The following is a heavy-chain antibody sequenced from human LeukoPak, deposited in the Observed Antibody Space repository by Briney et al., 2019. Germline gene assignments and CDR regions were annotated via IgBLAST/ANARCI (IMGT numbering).Heavy chain of an antibody. CDR1: GGTFSSYA. J-gene: IGHJ6*04. D-gene: IGHD4-17*01. CDR2: IIPIFGTA. Sequence: ASVKVSCKASGGTFSSYAISWVRQAPGQGLEWMVGIIPIFGTANYAQKFQGRVTITADKSTSTAYMELSSLRSEDTAVYYCARENGDYGYYYGMDVWGKGTTVTVSS. V-gene: IGHV1-69*06. CDR3: ARENGDYGYYYGMDV.